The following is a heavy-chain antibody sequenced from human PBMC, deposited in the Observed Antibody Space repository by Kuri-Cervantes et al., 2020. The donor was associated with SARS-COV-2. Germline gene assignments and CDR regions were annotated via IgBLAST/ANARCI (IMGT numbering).Heavy chain of an antibody. CDR3: ARDAEILILTGPNFDP. CDR1: GFTFSSYA. D-gene: IGHD3-9*01. V-gene: IGHV3-30*04. CDR2: ISYDGSNK. J-gene: IGHJ5*02. Sequence: LSLTCAASGFTFSSYAMHWVRQAPGKGLEWVAVISYDGSNKYYADSVKGRFTISRDNSKNTLYLQMNSLRAEDTAVYYCARDAEILILTGPNFDPWGQGTLVTVAS.